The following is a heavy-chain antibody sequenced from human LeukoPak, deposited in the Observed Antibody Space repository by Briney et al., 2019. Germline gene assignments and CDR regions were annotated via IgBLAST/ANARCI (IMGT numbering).Heavy chain of an antibody. CDR2: ISYDGSNK. CDR1: GFTFSSYA. V-gene: IGHV3-30*04. Sequence: TGGSLRLSCAASGFTFSSYAMHGVRQAPGKGLEWVAVISYDGSNKYYADSVKGRFTISRDNSKNTLYLQMNSLRAEDTAVYYCAGVWFGELFPDYWGQGTLVTVSS. CDR3: AGVWFGELFPDY. D-gene: IGHD3-10*01. J-gene: IGHJ4*02.